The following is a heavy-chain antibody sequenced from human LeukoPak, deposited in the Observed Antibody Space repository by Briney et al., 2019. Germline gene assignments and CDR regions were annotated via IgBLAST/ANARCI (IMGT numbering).Heavy chain of an antibody. D-gene: IGHD3-22*01. J-gene: IGHJ4*02. V-gene: IGHV1-2*02. CDR2: INPNSGGT. CDR1: GYTFTGYY. CDR3: ARSYDSSGYFDC. Sequence: ASVKVSCKASGYTFTGYYMHWVRQAPGQGLEWMGWINPNSGGTNYAQKFQGRVTMTRDTSISTAYMELGRLRSDDTAVYYCARSYDSSGYFDCWGQGTLVTVSS.